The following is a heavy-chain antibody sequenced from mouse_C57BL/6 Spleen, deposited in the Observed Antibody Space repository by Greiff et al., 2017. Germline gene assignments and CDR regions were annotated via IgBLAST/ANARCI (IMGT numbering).Heavy chain of an antibody. CDR3: ARKDANGDYFDY. D-gene: IGHD6-1*01. V-gene: IGHV1-81*01. J-gene: IGHJ2*01. CDR1: GYTFTSYG. Sequence: VKLVESGAELARPGASVKLSCKASGYTFTSYGISWVKQRPGQGLEWIGEIYPRSGNTYYNEKFKGKATLTADKSSSTAYMERRSLTSEDSAVYSCARKDANGDYFDYWGQGTTLTVSS. CDR2: IYPRSGNT.